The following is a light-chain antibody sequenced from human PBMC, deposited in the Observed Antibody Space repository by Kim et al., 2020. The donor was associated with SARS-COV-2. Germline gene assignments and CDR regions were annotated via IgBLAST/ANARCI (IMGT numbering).Light chain of an antibody. CDR1: KVGGKY. V-gene: IGLV3-1*01. CDR3: QAWDSSSYV. Sequence: SVTPGQTPILTCSEDKVGGKYACWYQQKPGQSPVLVIYQDTKRPSGIPERFSGSNSGNTATLTISGTQAMDEADYYCQAWDSSSYVFGTGTKVTVL. J-gene: IGLJ1*01. CDR2: QDT.